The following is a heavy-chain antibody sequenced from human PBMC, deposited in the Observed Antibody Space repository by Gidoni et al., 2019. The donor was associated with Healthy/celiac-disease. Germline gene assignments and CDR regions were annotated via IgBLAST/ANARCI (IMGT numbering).Heavy chain of an antibody. CDR2: IYYSGST. V-gene: IGHV4-31*03. J-gene: IGHJ5*02. CDR1: GGSISSGGYY. D-gene: IGHD6-13*01. Sequence: QVQLQESGPGLVKPSQTLSLTCTVSGGSISSGGYYWSWIRQHPGKGLEWIGYIYYSGSTYYNPSLKSRVTISVDTSKNQFSLKLSSVTAADTAVYYCARAGPYSSSWFRSYNWFDPWGQGTLVTVSS. CDR3: ARAGPYSSSWFRSYNWFDP.